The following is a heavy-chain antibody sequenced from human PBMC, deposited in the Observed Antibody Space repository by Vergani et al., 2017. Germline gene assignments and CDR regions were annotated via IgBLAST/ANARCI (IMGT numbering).Heavy chain of an antibody. J-gene: IGHJ6*03. CDR3: AREARITMVRESYYYYYYRDV. V-gene: IGHV4-59*01. CDR2: IYYSGST. D-gene: IGHD3-10*01. Sequence: QVQLQESGPGLVKPSETLSLTCTVSGDSISSYYWSWIRQPPGKGLEWIGYIYYSGSTNYNPSLKSRVTIPVDTSKNQFSLKLSSVTAADTAVYYCAREARITMVRESYYYYYYRDVWGKGTTVTVSS. CDR1: GDSISSYY.